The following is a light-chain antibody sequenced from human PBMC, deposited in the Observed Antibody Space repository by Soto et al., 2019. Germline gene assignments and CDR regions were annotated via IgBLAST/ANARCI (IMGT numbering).Light chain of an antibody. CDR3: QQYNKWPPYT. V-gene: IGKV3-15*01. CDR2: GAS. J-gene: IGKJ2*01. CDR1: QGVSSY. Sequence: IVLTQSPVTLSLSPGKRATLSCRDSQGVSSYLARSQQKPGQAPRLLIYGASTRATGVPARFSGSGSGTEFTLAISSLQSEHFAVYYCQQYNKWPPYTFGQGTKV.